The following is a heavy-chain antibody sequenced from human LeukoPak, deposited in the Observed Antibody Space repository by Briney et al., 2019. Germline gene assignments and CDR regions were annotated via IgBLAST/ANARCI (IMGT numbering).Heavy chain of an antibody. CDR2: INAGNGNT. V-gene: IGHV1-3*01. CDR1: GYTFTSYA. Sequence: ASVKVSCKASGYTFTSYAMHWVRQAPGQRLEWMGWINAGNGNTKYSQKFQGRVTITRDTSASTAYMELSSLRSEDTAVYYCAGAAVCSGGSCYRGGFGPWGQGTLVTVSS. CDR3: AGAAVCSGGSCYRGGFGP. D-gene: IGHD2-15*01. J-gene: IGHJ5*02.